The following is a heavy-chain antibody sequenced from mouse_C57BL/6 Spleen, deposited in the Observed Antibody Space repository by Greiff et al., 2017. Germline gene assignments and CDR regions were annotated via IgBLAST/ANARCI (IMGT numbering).Heavy chain of an antibody. CDR2: INPSNGGT. CDR3: ALYDGYYEGFAY. CDR1: GYTFTSYW. J-gene: IGHJ3*01. D-gene: IGHD2-3*01. V-gene: IGHV1-53*01. Sequence: QVQLKQPGTELVKPGASVKLSCKASGYTFTSYWMHWVKQRPGQGLEWIGNINPSNGGTNYNEKFKSKATLTVDKSSSTAYMQLSSLTSEDSAVYYCALYDGYYEGFAYWGQGTLVTVSA.